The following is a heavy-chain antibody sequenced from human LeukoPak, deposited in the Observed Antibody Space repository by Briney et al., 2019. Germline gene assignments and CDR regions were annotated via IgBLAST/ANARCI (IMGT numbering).Heavy chain of an antibody. CDR3: ASGTYYKWDY. CDR1: RGSISSDNW. J-gene: IGHJ4*02. D-gene: IGHD3-10*01. CDR2: IFHSGST. V-gene: IGHV4-4*02. Sequence: SGTLSLTCAVSRGSISSDNWWSGVRLPPGEGLEWIGEIFHSGSTNYNPSLKSRVTISVDKSANQFSLELSSVTAADTAVYYCASGTYYKWDYWGQGTLVTVSS.